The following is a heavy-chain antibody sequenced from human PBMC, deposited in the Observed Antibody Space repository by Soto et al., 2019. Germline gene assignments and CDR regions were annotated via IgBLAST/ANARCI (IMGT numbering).Heavy chain of an antibody. D-gene: IGHD5-18*01. CDR2: IIPVLGRA. Sequence: QVQLVQSGAEVKKPWSSVKVSCKASGGTFDTFAFSWVRQAPGQGLEWLGGIIPVLGRANYAQRFQGRVSASADGSTSTAFMELSSLTTDHTAVYYCARGPWTQEGPKYYFDFWGQGTLVTVSS. J-gene: IGHJ4*02. CDR1: GGTFDTFA. V-gene: IGHV1-69*01. CDR3: ARGPWTQEGPKYYFDF.